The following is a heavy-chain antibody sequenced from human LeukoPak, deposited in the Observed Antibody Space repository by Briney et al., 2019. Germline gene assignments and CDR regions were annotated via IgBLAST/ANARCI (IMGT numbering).Heavy chain of an antibody. D-gene: IGHD3-10*01. CDR2: IYYSGST. Sequence: SETLSLTCSVSGGSIRSSSYYWGWIRQPPGKGLECMGSIYYSGSTYYNPSLKCRVTISVDTSNNQFSLKLSSVTAADTAVYYCARVTGSFYFYYYMDVWGKGTTVTVSS. CDR1: GGSIRSSSYY. J-gene: IGHJ6*03. V-gene: IGHV4-39*07. CDR3: ARVTGSFYFYYYMDV.